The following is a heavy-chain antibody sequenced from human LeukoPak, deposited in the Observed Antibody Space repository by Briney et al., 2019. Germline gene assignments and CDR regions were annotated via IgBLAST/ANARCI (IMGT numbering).Heavy chain of an antibody. J-gene: IGHJ4*02. V-gene: IGHV1-24*01. CDR1: GYTFTGYY. CDR2: FDPEDGET. D-gene: IGHD3-3*01. Sequence: ASVKVSCKASGYTFTGYYMHWVRQAPEKGLEWMGGFDPEDGETIYAQKFQGRVTMTEDTSTDTAYMELSSLRSEDTAVYYCANLFDFLSGPPGWGQGTLVTVSS. CDR3: ANLFDFLSGPPG.